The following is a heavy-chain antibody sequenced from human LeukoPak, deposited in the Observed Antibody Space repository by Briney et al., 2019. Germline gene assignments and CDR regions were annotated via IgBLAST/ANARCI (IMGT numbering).Heavy chain of an antibody. D-gene: IGHD6-19*01. Sequence: SETLSLTCAVYGGSFSGYYWSWIRQPPGKGLEWIGEINHSGSTNYNPSLKSRGTISVDTSKNQFSLKLSSVTAADTAVYYCARGRRWRYSSGVDYWGQGTLVTVSS. V-gene: IGHV4-34*01. J-gene: IGHJ4*02. CDR3: ARGRRWRYSSGVDY. CDR2: INHSGST. CDR1: GGSFSGYY.